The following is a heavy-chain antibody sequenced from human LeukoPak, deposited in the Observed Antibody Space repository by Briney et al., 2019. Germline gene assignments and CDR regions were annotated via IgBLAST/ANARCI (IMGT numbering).Heavy chain of an antibody. CDR2: TYYSGST. CDR1: GGSISSGGYY. CDR3: ASSSNYDFWSGSHTNWFDP. D-gene: IGHD3-3*01. Sequence: SETLSLTCTVSGGSISSGGYYWNWIRQHPGKGLEWIGYTYYSGSTYYNPSLKSRVSISVDTSKNQFSLKLSSVTAAETAVYYCASSSNYDFWSGSHTNWFDPWGQGTLVTVSS. J-gene: IGHJ5*02. V-gene: IGHV4-31*03.